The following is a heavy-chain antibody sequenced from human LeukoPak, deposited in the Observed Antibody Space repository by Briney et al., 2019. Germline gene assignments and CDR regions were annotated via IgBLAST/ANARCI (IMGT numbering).Heavy chain of an antibody. Sequence: ASVKVSCKASGYTFTGYYMHWVRQAPGQGLEWMGWINPNSGNTGYAQKFQGRVTITRNTSISTAYMELSSLRSEDTAVYYCARGEYKSSPGGVYYYYYMDVWGKGTTVTVSS. CDR3: ARGEYKSSPGGVYYYYYMDV. D-gene: IGHD6-6*01. V-gene: IGHV1-8*03. CDR1: GYTFTGYY. J-gene: IGHJ6*03. CDR2: INPNSGNT.